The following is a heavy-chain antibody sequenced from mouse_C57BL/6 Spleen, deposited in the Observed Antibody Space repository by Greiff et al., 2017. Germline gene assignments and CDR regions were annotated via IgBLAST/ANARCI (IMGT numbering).Heavy chain of an antibody. CDR3: ARPHDYDPSGFAY. V-gene: IGHV4-1*01. Sequence: EVKLLESGGGLVQPGGSLKLSCAASGIDFSRYWMSWVRRAPGKGLEWIGEINPDSSTINYAPSLKDKFIISRDNAKNTLYLQMSKVRSEDTALYYGARPHDYDPSGFAYWGQGTLVTVSA. D-gene: IGHD2-4*01. J-gene: IGHJ3*01. CDR1: GIDFSRYW. CDR2: INPDSSTI.